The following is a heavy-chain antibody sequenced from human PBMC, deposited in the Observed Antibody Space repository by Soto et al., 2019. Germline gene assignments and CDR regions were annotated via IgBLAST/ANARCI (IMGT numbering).Heavy chain of an antibody. CDR2: IRSKANSYAT. Sequence: EVQLVESGGGLVQPGGSLKLSCAASGFTFSGSAMHWVRQASGKGLEWVGRIRSKANSYATAYAASVKGRFTISRDDSKNKAYLQMNSLKTEDTAVYYCTRPELGSDYYYYGMDVWGQGTTVTVSS. V-gene: IGHV3-73*02. D-gene: IGHD7-27*01. J-gene: IGHJ6*02. CDR3: TRPELGSDYYYYGMDV. CDR1: GFTFSGSA.